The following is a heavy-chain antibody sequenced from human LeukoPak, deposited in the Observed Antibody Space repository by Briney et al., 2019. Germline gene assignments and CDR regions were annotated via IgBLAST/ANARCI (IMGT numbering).Heavy chain of an antibody. D-gene: IGHD1-26*01. Sequence: GGSLRLSCAASGFAFSSYAMSWVRQAPGKGLEWVSAISGSGGSTYYADSVKGRFTISRDNSKNTLYLQMNSLRAEDTAVYYCAKIMHSVRATTKEAFDIWGQGTMVTVSS. CDR2: ISGSGGST. V-gene: IGHV3-23*01. CDR3: AKIMHSVRATTKEAFDI. J-gene: IGHJ3*02. CDR1: GFAFSSYA.